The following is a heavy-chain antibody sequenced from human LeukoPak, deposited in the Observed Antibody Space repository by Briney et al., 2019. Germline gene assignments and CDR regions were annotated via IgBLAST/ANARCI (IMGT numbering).Heavy chain of an antibody. Sequence: NPGGSLRLSCAASGFTFSSYSMNWVRQAPGKGLGWVSSISSSSSYIYYADSVKGRFTISRDNAKNSLYLQMNSLRAEDRAVYYCAKTGDDYYYYMDVWGKGTTVTVSS. D-gene: IGHD5-24*01. V-gene: IGHV3-21*01. J-gene: IGHJ6*03. CDR1: GFTFSSYS. CDR2: ISSSSSYI. CDR3: AKTGDDYYYYMDV.